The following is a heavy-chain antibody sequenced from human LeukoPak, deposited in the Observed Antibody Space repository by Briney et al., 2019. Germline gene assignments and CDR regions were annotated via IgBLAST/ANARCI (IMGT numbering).Heavy chain of an antibody. CDR1: GFTFSSYA. D-gene: IGHD3-3*01. CDR3: AKIDTDDFWSGYSPDDY. V-gene: IGHV3-23*01. J-gene: IGHJ4*02. CDR2: ISGSGGGT. Sequence: GGSLRLSCAASGFTFSSYAMSWVRQAPGKGLEWVSAISGSGGGTYYADSVKGRFTISRDNSKNTLYLQMNSLRAEDTAVYYCAKIDTDDFWSGYSPDDYWGRGTLVTVSS.